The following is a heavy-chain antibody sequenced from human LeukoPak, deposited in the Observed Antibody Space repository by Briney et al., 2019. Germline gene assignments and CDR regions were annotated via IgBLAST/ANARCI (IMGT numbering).Heavy chain of an antibody. CDR2: IRYDGTNK. V-gene: IGHV3-30*02. CDR1: GFTFNSYG. D-gene: IGHD2-8*02. CDR3: ATYRQVLLPFES. J-gene: IGHJ4*02. Sequence: PGGSLRLSCEASGFTFNSYGMHWVRQAPGKGLEWVAFIRYDGTNKYYADSVRGRFTISRDNSKSTLSLQMNSLRAEDTAIYYCATYRQVLLPFESWGQGTLVTVSS.